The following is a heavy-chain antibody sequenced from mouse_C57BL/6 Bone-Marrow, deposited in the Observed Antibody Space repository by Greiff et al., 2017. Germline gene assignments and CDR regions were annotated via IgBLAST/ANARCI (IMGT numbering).Heavy chain of an antibody. J-gene: IGHJ3*01. CDR3: ARRRLGAWFAY. Sequence: QVQLQQPGAELVRPGSSVKLSCKASGYTFTSYWMDWVKQRPGQGLEWIGNIYPSDSETPYNQKFKDKATLTVDKSSSTAYMQLSSLTSEDSAVYYCARRRLGAWFAYWGQGTLVTVSA. CDR1: GYTFTSYW. CDR2: IYPSDSET. V-gene: IGHV1-61*01. D-gene: IGHD3-2*02.